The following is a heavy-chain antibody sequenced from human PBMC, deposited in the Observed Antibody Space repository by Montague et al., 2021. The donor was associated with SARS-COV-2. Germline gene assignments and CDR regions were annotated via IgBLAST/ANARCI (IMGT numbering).Heavy chain of an antibody. Sequence: SETLSLTCAVSGGSFNGYYWGWIRQPPGKGLEWVGEINHRGSPTYDPSLKSRVTISADTSKNQSSLRLTSVTAADTATYFCARGKEDFFMTVVVVTAASYSFDSWGQGTLVTVSS. V-gene: IGHV4-34*01. CDR2: INHRGSP. J-gene: IGHJ4*02. D-gene: IGHD3-22*01. CDR3: ARGKEDFFMTVVVVTAASYSFDS. CDR1: GGSFNGYY.